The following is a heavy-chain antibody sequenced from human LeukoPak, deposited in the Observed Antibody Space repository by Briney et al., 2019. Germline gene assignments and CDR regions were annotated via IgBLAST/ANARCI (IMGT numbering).Heavy chain of an antibody. Sequence: SVKVSCKASGGTFSSYAISWVRQAPGQGLEWMGGIIPIFGTANYAQKFQGRVTITTDESTSTAYMELSSLRSEDTAVYYCARIPHYYDSSGYYGYYYYYMDVWGKGTTVTVSS. CDR1: GGTFSSYA. D-gene: IGHD3-22*01. V-gene: IGHV1-69*05. J-gene: IGHJ6*03. CDR2: IIPIFGTA. CDR3: ARIPHYYDSSGYYGYYYYYMDV.